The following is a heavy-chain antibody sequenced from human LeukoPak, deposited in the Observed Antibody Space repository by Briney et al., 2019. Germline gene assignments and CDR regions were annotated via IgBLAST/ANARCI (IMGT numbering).Heavy chain of an antibody. Sequence: SVKVSCKASAYTFSAYYIHWVRQAPGQGLEWVGWINPNTGGTYYAQKFQGRVTMTRDTSISTAYMELSRLRSDDTAVYYCASNGYCSSTSCPRGGDYYYYMDVWGKGTTVTVSS. D-gene: IGHD2-2*01. CDR3: ASNGYCSSTSCPRGGDYYYYMDV. V-gene: IGHV1-2*02. CDR1: AYTFSAYY. J-gene: IGHJ6*03. CDR2: INPNTGGT.